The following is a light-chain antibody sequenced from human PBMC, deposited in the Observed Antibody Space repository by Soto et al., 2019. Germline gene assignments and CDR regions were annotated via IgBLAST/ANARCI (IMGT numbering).Light chain of an antibody. V-gene: IGLV2-14*01. CDR2: EVS. CDR3: NSYTIASTWV. CDR1: SYDVGAYNY. Sequence: QSVLTQPASVSGSPGQSITISCTGTSYDVGAYNYVSWYQQHPGKAPKLMISEVSNRPSGISNRFSGSKSGNTASLTISGLQDEDEADYYCNSYTIASTWVFGGGTKLTVL. J-gene: IGLJ3*02.